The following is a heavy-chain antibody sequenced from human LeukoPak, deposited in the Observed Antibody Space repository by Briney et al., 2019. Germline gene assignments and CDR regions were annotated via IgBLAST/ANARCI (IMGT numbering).Heavy chain of an antibody. D-gene: IGHD6-13*01. Sequence: GASVKVSCKASGYTFTGYYMHWVRQAPGQGLEWMGWINSDIGSTNYAQKFQGRVTMTRDTSISTAYMELSRLRSDDTAVYYCARGLIVAAGKGTLFDYWGQGTLVTVSS. CDR2: INSDIGST. J-gene: IGHJ4*02. CDR3: ARGLIVAAGKGTLFDY. V-gene: IGHV1-2*02. CDR1: GYTFTGYY.